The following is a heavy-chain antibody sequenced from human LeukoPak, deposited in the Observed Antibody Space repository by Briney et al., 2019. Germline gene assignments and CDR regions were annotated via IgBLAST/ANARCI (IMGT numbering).Heavy chain of an antibody. Sequence: MSSETLSLTCTVSGGSISSYYWSWIRQPPGKGLEWIGYIYYSGSTSYNPSLKSRISISLDTSKNQFSLKLSSVIAADTAVYYCARVRFSSPPDYWGQGILVTVSS. CDR2: IYYSGST. CDR3: ARVRFSSPPDY. J-gene: IGHJ4*02. CDR1: GGSISSYY. V-gene: IGHV4-59*12. D-gene: IGHD6-6*01.